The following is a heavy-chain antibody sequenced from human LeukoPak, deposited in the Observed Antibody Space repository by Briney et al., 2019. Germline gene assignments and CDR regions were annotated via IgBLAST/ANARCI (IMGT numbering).Heavy chain of an antibody. CDR1: GFTFSGFW. CDR2: ISGSGGST. CDR3: AKLAGPLDY. D-gene: IGHD6-19*01. J-gene: IGHJ4*02. Sequence: GGSLRLSCAVSGFTFSGFWMSWSRQAPGKGLEWVSAISGSGGSTYYADSVKGRFTISRDNSKNTLYLQMNSLRAEDTAVYYCAKLAGPLDYWGQGTLVTVSS. V-gene: IGHV3-23*01.